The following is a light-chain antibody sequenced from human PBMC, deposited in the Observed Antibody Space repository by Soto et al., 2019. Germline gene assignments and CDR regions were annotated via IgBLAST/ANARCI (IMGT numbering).Light chain of an antibody. V-gene: IGKV3-20*01. CDR3: QQYGGSPPGT. Sequence: EIVLTQSPGTLSLSPGERATLSCRAGQTVSGTFLAWYPQKPGQPPRLLIYGASSRATGIPDRFTGGGSGTEFTLTISRLEPEDFAMYYCQQYGGSPPGTFGQGTRVEIK. CDR1: QTVSGTF. J-gene: IGKJ1*01. CDR2: GAS.